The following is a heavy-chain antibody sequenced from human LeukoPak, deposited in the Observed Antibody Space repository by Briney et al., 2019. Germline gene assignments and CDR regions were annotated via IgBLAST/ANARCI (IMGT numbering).Heavy chain of an antibody. V-gene: IGHV4-59*01. D-gene: IGHD2-2*01. CDR3: ARRISTMTQFDY. J-gene: IGHJ4*02. CDR2: ISYSGDI. Sequence: PSETLSLTCTVSGGSISSYYWSWIRQPPGKGLEWIAYISYSGDITYNPSPKGRVTISIDSSKNQFSLYLRSVTAADTAVYYCARRISTMTQFDYWGQGTLVTVSS. CDR1: GGSISSYY.